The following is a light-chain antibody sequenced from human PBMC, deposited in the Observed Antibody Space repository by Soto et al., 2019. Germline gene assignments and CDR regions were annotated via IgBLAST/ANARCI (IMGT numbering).Light chain of an antibody. J-gene: IGLJ1*01. Sequence: QSVLTQPPSVSGAPGQGVTISCTGSSSNIGAPYDVHWYQHLPGTAPKILIYGGNNRPSGVPDRFSGSRSGTSASLAITGLQDEDEAEYYCQADDMSMTNHDFGTANKVT. V-gene: IGLV1-40*01. CDR1: SSNIGAPYD. CDR3: QADDMSMTNHD. CDR2: GGN.